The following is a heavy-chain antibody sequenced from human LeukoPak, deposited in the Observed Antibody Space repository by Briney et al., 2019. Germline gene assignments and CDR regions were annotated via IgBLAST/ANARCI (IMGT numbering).Heavy chain of an antibody. D-gene: IGHD3-22*01. CDR2: ISSSGSTI. CDR3: ARDGYYDSSGYYYGTFDY. J-gene: IGHJ4*02. Sequence: PGGSLRLSCAASGFTFSDYYMSWIRQAPGKGLEWVSYISSSGSTIYYADSVKGRFTISRDNAKNSLYLQMNSLRAEDTAVYYCARDGYYDSSGYYYGTFDYWGQGTLVTVSS. V-gene: IGHV3-11*01. CDR1: GFTFSDYY.